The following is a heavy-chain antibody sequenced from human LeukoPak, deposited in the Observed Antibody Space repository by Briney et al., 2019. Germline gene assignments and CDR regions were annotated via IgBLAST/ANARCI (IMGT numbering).Heavy chain of an antibody. Sequence: ASVKVSCKASGYTFTSCAMNWVRQAPGQGLEWMGWINTNTGNPTYAQGFTGRFVFSLDTSVSTAYLQISSLKAEDTAVYYCTRQGPGYCGSTSRYGVDYWGQGTLVTVSS. J-gene: IGHJ4*02. D-gene: IGHD2-2*01. V-gene: IGHV7-4-1*02. CDR2: INTNTGNP. CDR3: TRQGPGYCGSTSRYGVDY. CDR1: GYTFTSCA.